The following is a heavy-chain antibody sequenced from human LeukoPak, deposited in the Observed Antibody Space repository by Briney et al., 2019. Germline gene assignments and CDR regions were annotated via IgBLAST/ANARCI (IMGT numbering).Heavy chain of an antibody. CDR3: ARAYCSSTSCGWFDP. D-gene: IGHD2-2*01. V-gene: IGHV4-59*01. CDR2: IYYSGST. Sequence: PSETLSLTCTVSGGSISSYYWSWIRQPPGKGLEWIGYIYYSGSTNYNPSLKSRVTISVDTSKNQFSLKLSSVTAADTAVYYCARAYCSSTSCGWFDPWGQGTLVTVSS. CDR1: GGSISSYY. J-gene: IGHJ5*02.